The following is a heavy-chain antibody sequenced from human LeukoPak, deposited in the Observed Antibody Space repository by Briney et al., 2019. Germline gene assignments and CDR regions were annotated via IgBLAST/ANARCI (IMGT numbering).Heavy chain of an antibody. Sequence: SETLSLTCAVYGGSFSGYYWSWIRQPPGKGLEWIGEINRSGSTNYNPSLKSRVTISVDTSKNQFSLKLSSVTAADTAVYYCARARRGYSYGLGNWGQGTLVTVSS. CDR3: ARARRGYSYGLGN. CDR2: INRSGST. J-gene: IGHJ4*02. V-gene: IGHV4-34*01. D-gene: IGHD5-18*01. CDR1: GGSFSGYY.